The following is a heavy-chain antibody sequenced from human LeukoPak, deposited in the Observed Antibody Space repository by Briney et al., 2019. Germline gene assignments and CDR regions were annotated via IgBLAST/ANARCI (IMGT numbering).Heavy chain of an antibody. D-gene: IGHD3-10*01. V-gene: IGHV1-18*01. CDR2: ISAYNGNT. J-gene: IGHJ5*02. Sequence: ASVKVSCKASGYTFTSYGISWVRQAPGQGLEWMGWISAYNGNTNYAQKLQGRVTMTTDTSTSTAYMELRSLRSDDTAVYYYARDVLLWFGELLYPDNWFDPWGQGTLVTVSS. CDR1: GYTFTSYG. CDR3: ARDVLLWFGELLYPDNWFDP.